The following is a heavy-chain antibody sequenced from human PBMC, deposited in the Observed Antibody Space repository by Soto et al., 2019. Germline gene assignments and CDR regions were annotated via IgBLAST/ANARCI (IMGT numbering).Heavy chain of an antibody. CDR3: AHRPGGSGWRYYFDY. Sequence: SGPTLVNPTHTLTLTCSFSGFSLTSTGVGVGWFRQPPGKALEWLGLTYWNDDDRYRSSLRSRLTITKDTSKNQVVLAMTNMDPEDTATYYCAHRPGGSGWRYYFDYWGQGTLVTVSS. J-gene: IGHJ4*02. CDR1: GFSLTSTGVG. D-gene: IGHD6-19*01. CDR2: TYWNDDD. V-gene: IGHV2-5*01.